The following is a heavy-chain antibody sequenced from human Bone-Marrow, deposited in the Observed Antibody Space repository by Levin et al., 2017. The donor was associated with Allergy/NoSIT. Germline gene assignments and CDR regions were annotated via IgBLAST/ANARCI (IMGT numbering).Heavy chain of an antibody. CDR2: IRPDGTAA. Sequence: GESLKISCATSGFTFSNFWMHWVRQVPGKGLMFVSTIRPDGTAANYADSVKGRSTISRDNSKKTLFLQMNTLRVEDTALYYCTNGLAGEASWGRGTLVTVSS. CDR1: GFTFSNFW. J-gene: IGHJ4*02. D-gene: IGHD7-27*01. V-gene: IGHV3-74*01. CDR3: TNGLAGEAS.